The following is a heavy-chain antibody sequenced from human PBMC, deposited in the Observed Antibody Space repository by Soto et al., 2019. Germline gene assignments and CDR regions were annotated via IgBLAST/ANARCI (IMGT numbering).Heavy chain of an antibody. Sequence: PSETLSLTCTVSGGSINTFYWSWVRQPAGKGLEWIGRIFSSGSTSFNPSLESRVAMSVDTSKNHFSLNLSSVTAADMAVYYCAREVSYSAYNFAHGIQLWSSDFWGKGALATV. CDR1: GGSINTFY. V-gene: IGHV4-4*07. CDR2: IFSSGST. J-gene: IGHJ4*02. D-gene: IGHD5-12*01. CDR3: AREVSYSAYNFAHGIQLWSSDF.